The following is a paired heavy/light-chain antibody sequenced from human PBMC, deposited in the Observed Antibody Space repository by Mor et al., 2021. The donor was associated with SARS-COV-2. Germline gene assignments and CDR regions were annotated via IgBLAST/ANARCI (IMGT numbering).Heavy chain of an antibody. Sequence: QVQLVESGGGVVQPGRSLRLSCEASGFTFSDYAMHWVRQAPGQGLEWVAILSYDGSIKYYADSVKGRFTISRDNSNNTLYLQMNSLRAEDTAVYYCAKDEESGYGDVASFDSWGQGTLVTVSS. D-gene: IGHD3-3*01. V-gene: IGHV3-30-3*01. J-gene: IGHJ4*02. CDR1: GFTFSDYA. CDR2: LSYDGSIK. CDR3: AKDEESGYGDVASFDS.
Light chain of an antibody. V-gene: IGKV3-11*01. J-gene: IGKJ5*01. CDR3: QQRSNWPPAIT. CDR2: DAS. CDR1: QSVSSY. Sequence: EIVLTQSPATLSLSPGERATLSCRASQSVSSYLAWYQQKPGQAPRLLIYDASKRATGIPARFSGSGSGTDFTLTISSLEPEDFAVYYCQQRSNWPPAITFGQGTRLEIK.